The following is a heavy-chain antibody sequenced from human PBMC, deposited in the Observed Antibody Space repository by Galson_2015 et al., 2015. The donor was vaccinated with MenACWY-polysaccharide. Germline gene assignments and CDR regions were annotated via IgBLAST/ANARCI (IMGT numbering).Heavy chain of an antibody. V-gene: IGHV4-38-2*01. Sequence: ATLSLPCAVSDYSISRGYFWGWIRQPPGQGLEWIASIFHSGTTYYNPSLKSRVTISVDTSKNQFSLKLSSVTAADTAVYYCARVEKYSGSFYILYWGQGTLVTVSS. CDR2: IFHSGTT. D-gene: IGHD1-26*01. J-gene: IGHJ4*02. CDR3: ARVEKYSGSFYILY. CDR1: DYSISRGYF.